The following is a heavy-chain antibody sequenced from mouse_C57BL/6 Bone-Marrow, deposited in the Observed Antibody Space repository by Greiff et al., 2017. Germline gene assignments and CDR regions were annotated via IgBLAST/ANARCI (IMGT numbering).Heavy chain of an antibody. V-gene: IGHV5-4*01. J-gene: IGHJ3*01. Sequence: EVQLVESGGGLVKPGGSLKLSCAASGFTFSSYAMSWVRQTPEKRLEWVATISDGGSYTYYPDNVKGRFTISRDNAKNNLYLQMSHLKSEDTAMYYCARGYYGSSYVAWFAYWGQGTLVTVSA. CDR3: ARGYYGSSYVAWFAY. D-gene: IGHD1-1*01. CDR2: ISDGGSYT. CDR1: GFTFSSYA.